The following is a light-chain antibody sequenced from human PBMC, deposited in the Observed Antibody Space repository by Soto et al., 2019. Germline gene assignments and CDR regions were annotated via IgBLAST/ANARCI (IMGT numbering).Light chain of an antibody. V-gene: IGKV3-11*01. Sequence: EIVLTQSPATLSLSPGERATLSCRASQSVSSYLAWYQQKPGQAPRLLIYDASNRATGIPARFSGSGSGTDFTLTINSLEPEDSAVYYCQQRSNWPSISFGQGKRLDIK. CDR3: QQRSNWPSIS. CDR2: DAS. J-gene: IGKJ5*01. CDR1: QSVSSY.